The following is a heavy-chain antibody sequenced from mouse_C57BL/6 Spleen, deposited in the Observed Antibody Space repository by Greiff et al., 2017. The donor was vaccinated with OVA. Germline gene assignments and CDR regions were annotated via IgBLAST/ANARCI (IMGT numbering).Heavy chain of an antibody. J-gene: IGHJ4*01. CDR1: GFTFSDYG. D-gene: IGHD3-2*02. CDR3: ARPDSSGYGYAMDY. Sequence: EVHLVESGGGLVKPGGSLKLSCAASGFTFSDYGMHWVRQAPEKGLEWVAYISSGSSTIYYADTVKGRFTISRDNAKNTLFLQMTSLRSEDTAMYYCARPDSSGYGYAMDYWGQGTSVTVSS. CDR2: ISSGSSTI. V-gene: IGHV5-17*01.